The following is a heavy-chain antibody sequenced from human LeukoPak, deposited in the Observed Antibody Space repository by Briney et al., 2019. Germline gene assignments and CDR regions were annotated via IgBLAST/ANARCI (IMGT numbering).Heavy chain of an antibody. J-gene: IGHJ5*02. Sequence: SVKVSCKAFGGNFNSYTVNWARQAPGQGLEWMGGILPLFNAADYAQKFRGRVTISADESTSTAYMEVSSLTSEDTAVYYCARQFDWGSPWGQGTLVTVSS. D-gene: IGHD3-9*01. CDR2: ILPLFNAA. CDR3: ARQFDWGSP. V-gene: IGHV1-69*13. CDR1: GGNFNSYT.